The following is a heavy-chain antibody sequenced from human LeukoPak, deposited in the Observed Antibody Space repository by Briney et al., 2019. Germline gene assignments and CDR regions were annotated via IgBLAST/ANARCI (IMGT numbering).Heavy chain of an antibody. CDR2: IYYSGST. Sequence: SETLSLTCTVSGGSISSYYWSWIRQPPGKGLEWIGYIYYSGSTNYNPSLKSRVTISVDTSKNQFSLKLSSVTAADTAVYYCASLGFGVVITHPDYWGQGTLVTVSS. D-gene: IGHD3-3*01. J-gene: IGHJ4*02. CDR1: GGSISSYY. V-gene: IGHV4-59*08. CDR3: ASLGFGVVITHPDY.